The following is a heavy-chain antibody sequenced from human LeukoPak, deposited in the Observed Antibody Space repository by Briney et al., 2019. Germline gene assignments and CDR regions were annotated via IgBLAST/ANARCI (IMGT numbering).Heavy chain of an antibody. Sequence: GGSLRLSCAASGFTFSSYSMNWVRQAPGKGLEWVSSISSSSSYIYYADSVKGRFTISRDNAKNSLYLQMNSLRAEDTAVYYCARDVGQQLAINFDYWGQGTLVTVSS. CDR3: ARDVGQQLAINFDY. CDR2: ISSSSSYI. D-gene: IGHD6-13*01. V-gene: IGHV3-21*01. J-gene: IGHJ4*02. CDR1: GFTFSSYS.